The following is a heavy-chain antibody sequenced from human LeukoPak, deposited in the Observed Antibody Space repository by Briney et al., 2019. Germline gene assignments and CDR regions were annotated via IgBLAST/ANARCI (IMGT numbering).Heavy chain of an antibody. Sequence: ASVKVSCKVSGYTLTELSMHWVRQAPGKGLEWMGGFDPEDGETIYAQEFQGRVTITADESTSTAYMELSSLRSEDTAVYYCARVRSNLGAFDIWGQGTMVTVSS. V-gene: IGHV1-24*01. CDR1: GYTLTELS. CDR2: FDPEDGET. D-gene: IGHD7-27*01. J-gene: IGHJ3*02. CDR3: ARVRSNLGAFDI.